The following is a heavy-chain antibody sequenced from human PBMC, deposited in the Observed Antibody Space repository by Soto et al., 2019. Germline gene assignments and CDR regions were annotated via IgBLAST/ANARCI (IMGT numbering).Heavy chain of an antibody. Sequence: PWGSLRLSCAASGFTFSNAWMSWVRQAPWKGLEWVGRIKSKTDGGTTDYAAPVKGRFTISRDDSKNTLYLQMNSLKTEDTAVYYCTTGPIADCSGGSCYQDYYYGLDVWGQGTTVTVSS. CDR3: TTGPIADCSGGSCYQDYYYGLDV. CDR1: GFTFSNAW. J-gene: IGHJ6*02. D-gene: IGHD2-15*01. CDR2: IKSKTDGGTT. V-gene: IGHV3-15*01.